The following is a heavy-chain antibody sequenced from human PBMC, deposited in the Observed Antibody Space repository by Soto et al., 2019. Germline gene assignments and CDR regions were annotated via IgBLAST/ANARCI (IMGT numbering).Heavy chain of an antibody. Sequence: EVQLVESGGGLVQPGGSLRLSCAASGFTFSSYWMSWVRQAPGKGLEWVANIKQDGSEKYYVDSVKGRFTISRDNAKNSLYLQMNSRRAEDTAVYYGARDQRGGDYVYGYWGQGTLVTVSS. CDR3: ARDQRGGDYVYGY. CDR2: IKQDGSEK. D-gene: IGHD4-17*01. J-gene: IGHJ4*02. V-gene: IGHV3-7*01. CDR1: GFTFSSYW.